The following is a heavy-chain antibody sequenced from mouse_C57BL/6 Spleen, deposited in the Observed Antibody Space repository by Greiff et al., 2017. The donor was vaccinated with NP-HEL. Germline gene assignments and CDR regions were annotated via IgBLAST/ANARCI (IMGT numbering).Heavy chain of an antibody. V-gene: IGHV5-17*01. D-gene: IGHD2-3*01. CDR2: ISSGSSTI. CDR3: AMDGYYVYYAMDY. CDR1: GFTFSDYG. J-gene: IGHJ4*01. Sequence: EVQLQQSGGGLVKPGGSLKLSCAASGFTFSDYGMHWVRQAPEKGLEWVAYISSGSSTIYYADTVKGRFTISRDNAKNTLFLQMTSLRSEDTAMNYCAMDGYYVYYAMDYWGQGTSVTVSS.